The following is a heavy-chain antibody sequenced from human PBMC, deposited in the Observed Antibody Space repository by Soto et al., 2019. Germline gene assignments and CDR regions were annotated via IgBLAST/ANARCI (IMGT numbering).Heavy chain of an antibody. D-gene: IGHD2-2*02. CDR2: IIPIFGTA. J-gene: IGHJ5*02. V-gene: IGHV1-69*01. Sequence: QVQLVQSGAEVKKPGSSVKVSCKASGGTFSSYAISWVRQAPGQGLEWMGGIIPIFGTANYAQKFQGRVTITADESTSTAYMELSSLRSEDTAVYYCARDGWGIVVVPAAINWGNWFDPWGQGTLVTVSS. CDR1: GGTFSSYA. CDR3: ARDGWGIVVVPAAINWGNWFDP.